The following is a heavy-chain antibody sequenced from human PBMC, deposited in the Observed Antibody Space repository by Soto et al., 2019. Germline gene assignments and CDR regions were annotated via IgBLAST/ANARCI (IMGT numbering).Heavy chain of an antibody. D-gene: IGHD2-15*01. CDR2: ISNYNGDT. Sequence: QVQLVQSGAEVKKPGASVKVSCKASGYSFTTYGIAWVRQAPGQGLEWMGWISNYNGDTDYAQNLQGRVIMTTDTSTTTAYMELRRLRSDDTAVYYCAREGSRPYYYYGMDGWGQGTTVSVSS. J-gene: IGHJ6*02. CDR1: GYSFTTYG. CDR3: AREGSRPYYYYGMDG. V-gene: IGHV1-18*01.